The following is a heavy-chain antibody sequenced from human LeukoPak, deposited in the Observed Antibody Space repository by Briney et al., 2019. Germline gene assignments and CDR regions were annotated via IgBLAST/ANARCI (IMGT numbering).Heavy chain of an antibody. J-gene: IGHJ6*03. CDR1: DGPIRSHY. CDR2: ISNSGST. Sequence: SETLSLTCTVSDGPIRSHYWTWIRQSPIKGLEWIGDISNSGSTKYNPSLRSRVTISIDTCRSQFSLRLSSVTAADTAVYYCGRDALVGFLSYYYIDVWGKGITVTVSS. V-gene: IGHV4-59*11. D-gene: IGHD3-10*01. CDR3: GRDALVGFLSYYYIDV.